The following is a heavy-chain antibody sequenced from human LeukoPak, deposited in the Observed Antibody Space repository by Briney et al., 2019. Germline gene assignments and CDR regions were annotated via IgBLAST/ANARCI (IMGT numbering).Heavy chain of an antibody. V-gene: IGHV1-2*02. D-gene: IGHD6-19*01. CDR2: INPNSGGT. CDR1: GYTFTGYY. Sequence: GASVKVSCKASGYTFTGYYMHWARQAPGQGLEWMGWINPNSGGTNYAQKFQGRVTMTRDTSISTAYMEVSSLRSDDTAVYYCARDALTGWGDFDYWGQGTLVTVSS. CDR3: ARDALTGWGDFDY. J-gene: IGHJ4*02.